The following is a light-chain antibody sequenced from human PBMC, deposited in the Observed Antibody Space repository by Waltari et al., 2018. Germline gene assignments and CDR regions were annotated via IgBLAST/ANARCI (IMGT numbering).Light chain of an antibody. V-gene: IGLV2-23*01. J-gene: IGLJ2*01. CDR2: EGS. CDR1: SSDVGNYNL. Sequence: QSALTQPASVSGSPGQSITISCTGTSSDVGNYNLVSWYQQHPGKAPKLMIYEGSKRPSGVSNRFSGSKSGNTASLTSSGLQAEDEADYYCCSYAGSNTFVVFGGGTKLTVL. CDR3: CSYAGSNTFVV.